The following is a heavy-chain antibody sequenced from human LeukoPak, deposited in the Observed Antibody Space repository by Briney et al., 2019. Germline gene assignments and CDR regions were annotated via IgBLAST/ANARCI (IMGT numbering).Heavy chain of an antibody. CDR1: GGSISSYY. J-gene: IGHJ4*02. CDR3: ARDGEYSSSWQKFDY. Sequence: SETLSLTCTVSGGSISSYYWSWIRQPPGKGLEWIGYIYYSGSTNYNPSLKSRVTISVDTSKNQFSLKLSPVTAADTAVYYCARDGEYSSSWQKFDYWGQGTLVTVSS. D-gene: IGHD6-13*01. V-gene: IGHV4-59*01. CDR2: IYYSGST.